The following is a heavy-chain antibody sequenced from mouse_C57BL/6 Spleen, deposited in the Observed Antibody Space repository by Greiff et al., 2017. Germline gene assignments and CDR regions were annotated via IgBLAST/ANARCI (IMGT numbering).Heavy chain of an antibody. D-gene: IGHD2-4*01. CDR2: LWSGGST. Sequence: QVHVKQSGPGLVQPSQSLSITCTVSGFSLPSYGVHWVRQSPGQGLEWLGVLWSGGSTDYNAAFLSRLSTSKDNSKSQVFFKMNSLQADDTAIYYCASNDYLLWGQGTLVTVSA. CDR3: ASNDYLL. J-gene: IGHJ3*01. V-gene: IGHV2-2*01. CDR1: GFSLPSYG.